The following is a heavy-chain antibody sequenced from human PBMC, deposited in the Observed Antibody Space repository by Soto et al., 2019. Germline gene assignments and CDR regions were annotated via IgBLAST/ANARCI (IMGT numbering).Heavy chain of an antibody. Sequence: SETLSLTCAVYGGSFSGYYWSWIRQPPGKGLEWIGEINHSGSTNYNPSLKSRVTISVDTSKNQFSLKLSSVTAADTAVYYCATLGMTYDAFDIWGQGTMVTVSS. CDR3: ATLGMTYDAFDI. V-gene: IGHV4-34*01. CDR1: GGSFSGYY. CDR2: INHSGST. J-gene: IGHJ3*02. D-gene: IGHD2-21*02.